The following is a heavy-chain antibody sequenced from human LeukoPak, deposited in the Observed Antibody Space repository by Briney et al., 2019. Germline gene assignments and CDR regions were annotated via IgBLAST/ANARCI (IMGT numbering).Heavy chain of an antibody. J-gene: IGHJ6*04. CDR2: IYSGGYT. D-gene: IGHD2-2*02. CDR3: ARDQGYTFGYGMDV. Sequence: PGGSLRLSCAASGFTVSSNYMSWVRQAPGKGLEWVSVIYSGGYTYYADSVKGRFTISRDNSKNTLYLQMNSLRAEDTAVYYCARDQGYTFGYGMDVWGKGTTVTVSS. V-gene: IGHV3-53*01. CDR1: GFTVSSNY.